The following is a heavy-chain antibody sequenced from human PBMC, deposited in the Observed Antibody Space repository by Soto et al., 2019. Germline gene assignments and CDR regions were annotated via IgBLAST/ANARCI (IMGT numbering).Heavy chain of an antibody. J-gene: IGHJ6*03. V-gene: IGHV3-23*01. CDR2: IGASGVDT. D-gene: IGHD3-3*01. Sequence: GGSLRLSCVASGFTFSSYAMTWVRQAPGKGLEWVSAIGASGVDTHYADSVKGRFTISRDNSKNTLFLQMTRLRVEDTAIYYCAKGANYDFWSGFSPVNDYYYLDVWGKGTTVTVSS. CDR1: GFTFSSYA. CDR3: AKGANYDFWSGFSPVNDYYYLDV.